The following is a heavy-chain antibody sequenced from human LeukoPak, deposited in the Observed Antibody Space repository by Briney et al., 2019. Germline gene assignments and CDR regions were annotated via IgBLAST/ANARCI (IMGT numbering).Heavy chain of an antibody. J-gene: IGHJ4*02. D-gene: IGHD1-26*01. CDR1: GFTFSSYE. CDR3: ARKKTRELDY. V-gene: IGHV3-48*03. CDR2: ISSSVSAI. Sequence: GGSLRLSCAASGFTFSSYEMNWVRQAPGKGLEWVAYISSSVSAIYYADSVKGRFTISRDNAKNSLYLQMNSLRAEDTAIYYCARKKTRELDYWGQGTLVTVSS.